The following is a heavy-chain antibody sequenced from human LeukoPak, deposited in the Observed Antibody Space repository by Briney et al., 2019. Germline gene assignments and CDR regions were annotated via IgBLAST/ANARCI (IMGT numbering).Heavy chain of an antibody. J-gene: IGHJ6*03. V-gene: IGHV3-30*02. Sequence: GGSLRLSCAASGFTFSSYGMHWVRQAPGKGLEWVAVIWYDGSNKYYADSVKGRFTISRDNSKNTLYLQMNSLRAEDTAVYYCAKEGNSGYDYMNYYYMDVWGKGTTVTVSS. CDR2: IWYDGSNK. CDR3: AKEGNSGYDYMNYYYMDV. CDR1: GFTFSSYG. D-gene: IGHD5-12*01.